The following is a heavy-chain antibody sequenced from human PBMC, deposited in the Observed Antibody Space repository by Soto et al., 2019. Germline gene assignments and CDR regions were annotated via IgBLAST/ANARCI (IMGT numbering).Heavy chain of an antibody. CDR1: GGSISSGDYY. CDR3: ARAGIAVAGKVGWFDP. CDR2: IYYSGST. Sequence: PSETLSLTCTVSGGSISSGDYYWSWIRQPPGKGLEWIGYIYYSGSTYYNPSLKSRVTISVDTSKNQFSQKLSSVTAADTAVYYCARAGIAVAGKVGWFDPWGQGTLVTVSS. D-gene: IGHD6-19*01. J-gene: IGHJ5*02. V-gene: IGHV4-30-4*01.